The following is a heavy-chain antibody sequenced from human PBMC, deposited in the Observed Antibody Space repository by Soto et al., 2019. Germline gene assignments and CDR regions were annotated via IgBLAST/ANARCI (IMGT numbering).Heavy chain of an antibody. Sequence: SETLSLTCSVSGGSVSSDIYYWTWIRRHPGKGPEWIGHIYYSGSTYYNPSLKSRVTISLDMSKNQFSLKLTSVSAADTAVYYCARGYDYDSGGYLFDYWGQGTLVTVSS. CDR1: GGSVSSDIYY. CDR2: IYYSGST. D-gene: IGHD3-22*01. J-gene: IGHJ4*02. CDR3: ARGYDYDSGGYLFDY. V-gene: IGHV4-31*03.